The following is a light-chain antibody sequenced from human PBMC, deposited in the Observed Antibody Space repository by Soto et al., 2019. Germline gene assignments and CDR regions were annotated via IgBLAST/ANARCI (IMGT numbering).Light chain of an antibody. CDR3: ATWDDSLNGFYV. J-gene: IGLJ1*01. V-gene: IGLV1-47*01. Sequence: QSVLTQPPSASGTPEQGVTISCSGSTSNIGSNYVYWYQQLPGTAPKLLIYRNNQRPSGVPDRFSGSKSGTSASLAISGLRSDDEADYFCATWDDSLNGFYVFGTGTKLTVL. CDR1: TSNIGSNY. CDR2: RNN.